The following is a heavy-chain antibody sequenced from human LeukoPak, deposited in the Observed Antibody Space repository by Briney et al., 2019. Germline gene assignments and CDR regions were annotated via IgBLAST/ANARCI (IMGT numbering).Heavy chain of an antibody. D-gene: IGHD3-9*01. CDR2: IYYSGST. CDR1: GGSISSGGYY. J-gene: IGHJ2*01. V-gene: IGHV4-31*03. Sequence: SQTLSLTCTVSGGSISSGGYYWRWIRQHPGKGLEWIGYIYYSGSTYYNPSLKSRVTISVDTSKNQFSLKLSSVTAADTAVYYCARAPVLRYFDWSTSAWYFDLWGRGTLVTVSS. CDR3: ARAPVLRYFDWSTSAWYFDL.